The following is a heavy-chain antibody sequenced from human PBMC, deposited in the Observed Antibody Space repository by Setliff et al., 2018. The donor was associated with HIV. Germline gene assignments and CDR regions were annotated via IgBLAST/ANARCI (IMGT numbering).Heavy chain of an antibody. J-gene: IGHJ4*02. CDR3: ARAPSLDTATVSRWGYYFDY. V-gene: IGHV4-61*10. Sequence: PSETLSLTCSVSGVSISSSNYFWTWIRQPAGKGLEWIGHIYTSGSTNYNPSLKYNPSLKSRATISIDTSKKQFSLKLNSVTAADTAVYYCARAPSLDTATVSRWGYYFDYWGQGTLVTVSS. CDR1: GVSISSSNYF. CDR2: IYTSGST. D-gene: IGHD5-18*01.